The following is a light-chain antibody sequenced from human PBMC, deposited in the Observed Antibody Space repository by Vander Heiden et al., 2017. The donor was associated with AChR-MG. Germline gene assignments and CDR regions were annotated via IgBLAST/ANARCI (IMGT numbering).Light chain of an antibody. V-gene: IGLV3-10*01. CDR3: SSKVVNANPA. Sequence: SSALPQPPPVSASPGQTAMTTCSSDAWPKKYVYWYQQKSGQAPGLVIYEDNKRPSGIPERFSGSSSGKLATLTITGAQVEDEAAYYCSSKVVNANPAFGGGTKLSVL. CDR1: AWPKKY. CDR2: EDN. J-gene: IGLJ2*01.